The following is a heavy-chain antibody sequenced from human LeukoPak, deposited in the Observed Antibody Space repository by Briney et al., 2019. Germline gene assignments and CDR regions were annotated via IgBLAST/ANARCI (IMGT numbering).Heavy chain of an antibody. CDR2: INGGGVNT. D-gene: IGHD4-11*01. V-gene: IGHV3-23*01. CDR1: GFTFSSYA. CDR3: AKDLYSNYGPADY. J-gene: IGHJ4*02. Sequence: GGSLRLSCAASGFTFSSYAMSWVRQAPGKGLEWVSTINGGGVNTHYADSVGGRFTISRDNSKNTLFLQMNSLRDEDTAVYYCAKDLYSNYGPADYWGQGTLVTVSS.